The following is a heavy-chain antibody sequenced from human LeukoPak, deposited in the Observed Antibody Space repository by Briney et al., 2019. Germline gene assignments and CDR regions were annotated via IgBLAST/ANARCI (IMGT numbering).Heavy chain of an antibody. CDR1: GYSINSGYY. CDR2: VYHSGNT. D-gene: IGHD3-10*01. Sequence: SETLSLTCTVSGYSINSGYYWGWIRQPPGKGLEWIGTVYHSGNTYYNASLQSRVTLSLYTSNNQFSLKLSSVTAADTAVYYCASIRYYYDSGRLADWGQGTMVIVSS. J-gene: IGHJ4*02. V-gene: IGHV4-38-2*02. CDR3: ASIRYYYDSGRLAD.